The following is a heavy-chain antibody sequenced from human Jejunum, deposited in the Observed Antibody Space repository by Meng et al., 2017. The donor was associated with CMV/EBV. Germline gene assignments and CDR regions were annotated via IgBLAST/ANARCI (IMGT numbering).Heavy chain of an antibody. Sequence: SGGSLSSGEYYWSWLRQTPGKGLQWIGYISHSGGTSFIPSLTSRVAISVDTSKNDFSLKVTSVTAADTAVYYCARFSKLYSWFDPWGQGTLVTVSS. V-gene: IGHV4-30-4*01. J-gene: IGHJ5*02. D-gene: IGHD2-15*01. CDR3: ARFSKLYSWFDP. CDR2: ISHSGGT. CDR1: GGSLSSGEYY.